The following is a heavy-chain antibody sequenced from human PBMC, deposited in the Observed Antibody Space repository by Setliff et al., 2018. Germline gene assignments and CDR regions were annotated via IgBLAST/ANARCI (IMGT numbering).Heavy chain of an antibody. Sequence: PGGSLRLSCTASGFTFSSYGMHWVRQAPGKGLEWVAVIWYDGVNKHYGDSVKGRFTISRDISKNTLYLQMDSLRAEDTAVYYCAKASDGYLYGLDVWGQGTAVTVSS. CDR1: GFTFSSYG. V-gene: IGHV3-33*06. CDR2: IWYDGVNK. D-gene: IGHD3-16*01. J-gene: IGHJ6*02. CDR3: AKASDGYLYGLDV.